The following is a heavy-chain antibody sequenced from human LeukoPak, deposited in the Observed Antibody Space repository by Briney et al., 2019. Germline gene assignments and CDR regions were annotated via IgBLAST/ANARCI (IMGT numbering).Heavy chain of an antibody. CDR1: GFTFSTSW. V-gene: IGHV3-23*01. J-gene: IGHJ4*02. Sequence: GGSLRLSCAASGFTFSTSWMSWVRQAPGKGLEWVSAISGSGGSTYYADSVTGRFTISRDNSKNTLYLQMNSLRAEDTAVYYCASPRSGSYLYYFDSWGQGTLVTVSS. D-gene: IGHD1-26*01. CDR2: ISGSGGST. CDR3: ASPRSGSYLYYFDS.